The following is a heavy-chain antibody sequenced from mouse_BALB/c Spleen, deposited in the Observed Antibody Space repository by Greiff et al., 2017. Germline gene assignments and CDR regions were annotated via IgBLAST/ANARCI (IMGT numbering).Heavy chain of an antibody. V-gene: IGHV5-6-3*01. J-gene: IGHJ3*01. Sequence: EVQVVESGGGLVQPGGSLKLSCAASGFTFSSYGMSWVRQTPDKRLELVATINSNGGSTYYPDSVKGRFTISRDNAKNTLYLQMSSLKSEDTAMYYCAREGDYYGSVAYWGQGTLVTVSA. CDR3: AREGDYYGSVAY. CDR2: INSNGGST. CDR1: GFTFSSYG. D-gene: IGHD1-1*01.